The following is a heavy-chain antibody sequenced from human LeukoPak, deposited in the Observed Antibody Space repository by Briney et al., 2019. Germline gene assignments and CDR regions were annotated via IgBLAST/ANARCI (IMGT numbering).Heavy chain of an antibody. D-gene: IGHD2-2*02. J-gene: IGHJ4*02. Sequence: EASVKVSCTASGYTFTSYGISWVRQAPGQGLEWMGGIIPIFGTANYAQKFQGRVTITADESTSTAYMELSSLRSEDTAVYYCASSTGVVVPAAILAWGQGTLVTVSS. CDR3: ASSTGVVVPAAILA. V-gene: IGHV1-69*13. CDR2: IIPIFGTA. CDR1: GYTFTSYG.